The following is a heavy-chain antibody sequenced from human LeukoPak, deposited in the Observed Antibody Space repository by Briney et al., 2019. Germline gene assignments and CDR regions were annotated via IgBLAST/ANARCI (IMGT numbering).Heavy chain of an antibody. CDR2: IYHSGST. Sequence: SGTLSLTCAVSGGSISSSNRWSWVRQPPGKGLEWIGEIYHSGSTNYNPSLKSRVTISVDKSKNQFSLKLSSVTAADTAVYYCARDSGTTGTTGFPFDYWAREPWSPSPQ. J-gene: IGHJ4*02. CDR3: ARDSGTTGTTGFPFDY. V-gene: IGHV4-4*02. CDR1: GGSISSSNR. D-gene: IGHD1-1*01.